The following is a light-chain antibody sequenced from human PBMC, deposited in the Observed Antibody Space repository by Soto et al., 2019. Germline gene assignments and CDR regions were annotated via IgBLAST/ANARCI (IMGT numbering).Light chain of an antibody. J-gene: IGKJ2*01. Sequence: DIQMTQSPSTLSASVGDRVTITCRASQSITTWLAWYQQKPGKAPKLLIYKATNLQSGVPSRFSGSGSGTEFSLTISSLEPEDFAVYYCQQRSNWPPYTFGQGTKLEIK. CDR1: QSITTW. CDR2: KAT. V-gene: IGKV1-5*03. CDR3: QQRSNWPPYT.